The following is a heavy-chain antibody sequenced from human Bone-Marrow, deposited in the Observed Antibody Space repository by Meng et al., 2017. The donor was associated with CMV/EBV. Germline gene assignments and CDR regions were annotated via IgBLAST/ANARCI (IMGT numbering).Heavy chain of an antibody. CDR2: ISGSGGST. D-gene: IGHD2-2*02. V-gene: IGHV3-23*01. CDR3: AKYPHQYCSSTSCYTGGYFQH. J-gene: IGHJ1*01. Sequence: GESLKISCAASGFTFSSYAMSWVRQAPGKGLEWVSAISGSGGSTYYADSVKGRFTISRDNSKNTLYLQMNSLRAEDTAVYYCAKYPHQYCSSTSCYTGGYFQHWGQGTRVTGYS. CDR1: GFTFSSYA.